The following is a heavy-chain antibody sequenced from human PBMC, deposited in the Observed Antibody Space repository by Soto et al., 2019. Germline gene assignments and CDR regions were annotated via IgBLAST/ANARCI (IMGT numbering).Heavy chain of an antibody. D-gene: IGHD6-13*01. V-gene: IGHV2-5*01. Sequence: QITLKESGPTLAKPPQTLTLTCTFSGFSLSTSGVGVGSIRQPPGKALEWLALIYWNDDKRYSPCLKSTPTITKDTSKNQVVLTMTNMDAVDTATYYCAHRSLAEAGDGTKPNCDYWGQGTMVTVSS. CDR3: AHRSLAEAGDGTKPNCDY. CDR1: GFSLSTSGVG. CDR2: IYWNDDK. J-gene: IGHJ4*02.